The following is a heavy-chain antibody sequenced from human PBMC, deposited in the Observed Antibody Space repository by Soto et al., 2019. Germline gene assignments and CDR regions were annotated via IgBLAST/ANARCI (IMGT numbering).Heavy chain of an antibody. V-gene: IGHV1-8*01. CDR2: MNPNRGNT. Sequence: QVQLVQSGAEVKKPGASVKVSCKASGYTFTSYDINWVRQATGQGLEWMGWMNPNRGNTGYAQKFKGRGTMTRNTSISTAYMELSSLRSEDTAVYYCARAAAAGNWFDPWGQGTLVTVSS. D-gene: IGHD6-13*01. J-gene: IGHJ5*02. CDR3: ARAAAAGNWFDP. CDR1: GYTFTSYD.